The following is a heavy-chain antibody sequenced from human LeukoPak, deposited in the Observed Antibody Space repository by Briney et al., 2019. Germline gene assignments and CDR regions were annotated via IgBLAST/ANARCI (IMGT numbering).Heavy chain of an antibody. V-gene: IGHV3-23*01. CDR3: AKGNAYSGHEPRDAFDI. CDR2: ISGNGGST. CDR1: GFTFSSYA. Sequence: GGSLRLSCAASGFTFSSYAMSWVRQAPGKGLEWVSAISGNGGSTDYADSVQGRFTISRDNSKNTLYVQMSSLRAEDTAVYYCAKGNAYSGHEPRDAFDIWGQGTVVTVSS. D-gene: IGHD5-12*01. J-gene: IGHJ3*02.